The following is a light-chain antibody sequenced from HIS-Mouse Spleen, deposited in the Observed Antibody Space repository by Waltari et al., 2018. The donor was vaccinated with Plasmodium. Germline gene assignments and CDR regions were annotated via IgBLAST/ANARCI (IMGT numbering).Light chain of an antibody. CDR3: QQYDNLPPLFT. J-gene: IGKJ3*01. CDR1: QDISNY. CDR2: DAS. V-gene: IGKV1-33*01. Sequence: DIQMTQSPSSLSASVGDRVTITCQASQDISNYLNWYQQKPGKAPKLLIYDASNLETGVPSRVSGSGSGTDFTFTISILQPEDIATYYCQQYDNLPPLFTFGPGTKVDIK.